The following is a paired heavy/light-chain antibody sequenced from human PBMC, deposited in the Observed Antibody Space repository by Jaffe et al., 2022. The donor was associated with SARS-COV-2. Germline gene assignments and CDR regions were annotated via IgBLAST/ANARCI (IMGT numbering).Heavy chain of an antibody. D-gene: IGHD2-21*02. CDR1: GYTFTSYG. V-gene: IGHV1-18*01. Sequence: QVQLVQSGTEVKKPGASVKVSCKASGYTFTSYGISWVRQAPGQGLEWMGWISAYNGNTNYAQKLQGRVTMITDTSTSTAFMELRSLRSDDTAVYYCARAVWDIVVVTAIDGDYYYYMDVWGKGTTVTVSS. CDR3: ARAVWDIVVVTAIDGDYYYYMDV. CDR2: ISAYNGNT. J-gene: IGHJ6*03.
Light chain of an antibody. CDR3: QQYGSSPST. J-gene: IGKJ2*01. CDR2: GAS. V-gene: IGKV3-20*01. CDR1: QIFSSSY. Sequence: EIVLTQSPGTLSLSPGERATLSCRASQIFSSSYLAWYQQKPGQAPRLLIYGASSRATGIPDRFSGSGSGTDFTLTISRLEPEDFAVYYCQQYGSSPSTFGQGTKLEIK.